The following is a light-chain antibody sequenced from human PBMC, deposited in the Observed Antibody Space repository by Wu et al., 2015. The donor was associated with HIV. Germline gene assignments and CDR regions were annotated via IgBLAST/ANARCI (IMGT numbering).Light chain of an antibody. J-gene: IGKJ2*03. CDR2: AAS. CDR3: QQYKNWPPYS. CDR1: QNINNN. Sequence: EIVMTQSPATLSVSPGDRATLSCRASQNINNNLAWYQQKPGQAPRLLIFAASTRAAGFPARFSGSGSGTEFTLTISSLQSEDFAVYYCQQYKNWPPYSFGQGTKVE. V-gene: IGKV3-15*01.